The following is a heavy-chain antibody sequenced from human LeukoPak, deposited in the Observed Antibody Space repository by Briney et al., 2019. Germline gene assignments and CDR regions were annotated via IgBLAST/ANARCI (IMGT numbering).Heavy chain of an antibody. Sequence: ASVRVSCKTSGYSFTNYGISWVRQAPGQGLEWMGWISGYNGHTNYAQKVQGRVTVTTDTSTSTAYMELRSLRSDDTAMYYCARDLTYCGGDCYSPFDFWGQGTLVTVS. CDR3: ARDLTYCGGDCYSPFDF. J-gene: IGHJ4*02. CDR1: GYSFTNYG. D-gene: IGHD2-21*02. CDR2: ISGYNGHT. V-gene: IGHV1-18*01.